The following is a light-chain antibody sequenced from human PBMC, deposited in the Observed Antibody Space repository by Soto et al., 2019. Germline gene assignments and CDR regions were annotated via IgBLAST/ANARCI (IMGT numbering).Light chain of an antibody. CDR2: ATS. J-gene: IGKJ5*01. Sequence: IPLTQSPSSLAASVGDRLTLTCRASRNVSIYLNWYQHKLGKGPTLLIHATSNLQIGVPSRFSGSGSGTEFTLTTSSLEPEDFGTYYCQQSYKMPSFGQGTRLEIK. CDR1: RNVSIY. V-gene: IGKV1-39*01. CDR3: QQSYKMPS.